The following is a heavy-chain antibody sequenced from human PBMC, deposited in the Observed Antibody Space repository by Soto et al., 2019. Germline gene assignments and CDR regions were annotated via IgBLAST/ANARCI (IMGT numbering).Heavy chain of an antibody. Sequence: GGSLRLSCAASGFTFSSYAMHWVRQAPGKGLEWVAVISYDGSNKYYADSVKGRFTISRDNSKNTLYLQMNSLRAEDTAVYYCARDRMTEPFLFDYWGQGTLVTVSS. V-gene: IGHV3-30-3*01. CDR2: ISYDGSNK. CDR1: GFTFSSYA. J-gene: IGHJ4*02. CDR3: ARDRMTEPFLFDY. D-gene: IGHD2-8*01.